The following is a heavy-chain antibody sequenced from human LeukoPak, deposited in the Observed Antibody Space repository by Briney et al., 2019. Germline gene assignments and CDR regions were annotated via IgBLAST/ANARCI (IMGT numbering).Heavy chain of an antibody. D-gene: IGHD6-13*01. CDR3: ARGPLIAAAGTW. Sequence: GGSLRLPCAASGFTLSSYWMSWVRQAPGEGLEWVAKINQDGTEKAYVDSVRGRFTISRDNAKNSLFLQMNSLRAEDTAVYYCARGPLIAAAGTWWGQGTLVTVSS. V-gene: IGHV3-7*03. J-gene: IGHJ4*02. CDR1: GFTLSSYW. CDR2: INQDGTEK.